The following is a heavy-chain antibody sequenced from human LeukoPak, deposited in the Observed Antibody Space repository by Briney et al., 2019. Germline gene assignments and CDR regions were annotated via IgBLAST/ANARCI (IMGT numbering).Heavy chain of an antibody. CDR3: ASDSPYCYDSSGYYPFDY. CDR1: GGSSSSYY. Sequence: PSETLSLTCTVSGGSSSSYYWSWIRQPAGKGLEWIGRIYTSGSTNYNPSLKSRVTMSVDTSKNQFSLKLSSVTAADTAVYYCASDSPYCYDSSGYYPFDYWGQGTLVTVSS. CDR2: IYTSGST. D-gene: IGHD3-22*01. V-gene: IGHV4-4*07. J-gene: IGHJ4*02.